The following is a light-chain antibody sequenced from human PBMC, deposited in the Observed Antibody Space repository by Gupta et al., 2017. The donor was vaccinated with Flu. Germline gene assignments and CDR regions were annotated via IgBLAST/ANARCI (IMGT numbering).Light chain of an antibody. CDR1: QSVDSTY. Sequence: EIVLTQSPGTLSLSPGERATLSCRASQSVDSTYLAWYQQKSGQTPRLLIYAASSRATGIPDRFSGSGSGTXFTLTIXRLEPDDFAVYYCQQEVSSPNSFGXGTKVEIK. CDR3: QQEVSSPNS. CDR2: AAS. J-gene: IGKJ1*01. V-gene: IGKV3-20*01.